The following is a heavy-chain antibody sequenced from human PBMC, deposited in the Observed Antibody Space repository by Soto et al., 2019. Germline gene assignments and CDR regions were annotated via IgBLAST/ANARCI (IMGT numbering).Heavy chain of an antibody. CDR3: ARDGNCSGGDCFDTYNWFDP. J-gene: IGHJ5*02. CDR2: IIPILEIA. Sequence: QVQLVQSGAEVKKPGSSVKVSCKASGGTFSTYTVTWVRQAPGQGLEWMGRIIPILEIANYAQKFQGRVTITSDKSTNTAYTELSSLRSEDTAVYYCARDGNCSGGDCFDTYNWFDPWGQGTLVTVSS. D-gene: IGHD2-21*01. CDR1: GGTFSTYT. V-gene: IGHV1-69*08.